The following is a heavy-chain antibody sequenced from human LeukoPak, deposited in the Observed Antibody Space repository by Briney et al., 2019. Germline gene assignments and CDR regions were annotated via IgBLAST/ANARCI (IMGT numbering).Heavy chain of an antibody. Sequence: GASVKVSCKASGYTFTSYDINWVRQATGQGLEWMGWMNPNSGNTGYAQKFQGRVTMTRDTSISTAYMELSSLRSEDTAVCYCAVLTLGATTPFDYWGQGTLVTVSS. CDR1: GYTFTSYD. CDR3: AVLTLGATTPFDY. J-gene: IGHJ4*02. D-gene: IGHD1-26*01. CDR2: MNPNSGNT. V-gene: IGHV1-8*01.